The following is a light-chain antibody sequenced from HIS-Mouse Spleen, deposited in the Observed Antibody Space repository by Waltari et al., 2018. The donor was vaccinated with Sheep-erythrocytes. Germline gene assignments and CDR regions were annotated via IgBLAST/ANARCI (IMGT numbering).Light chain of an antibody. Sequence: GQSITISCTGTSSDGGSYNLVSWYQQHPGKAPKLMIYEGSKRPSGVSNRFSGSKSGNTASLTSSGLQAEDEADYYCCSYAGSGTLVFGGGTKLTVL. CDR2: EGS. V-gene: IGLV2-23*01. CDR3: CSYAGSGTLV. J-gene: IGLJ3*02. CDR1: SSDGGSYNL.